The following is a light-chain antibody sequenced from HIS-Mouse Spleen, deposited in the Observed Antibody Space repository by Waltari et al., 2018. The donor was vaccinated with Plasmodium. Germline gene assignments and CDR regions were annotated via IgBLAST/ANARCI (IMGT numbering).Light chain of an antibody. CDR3: SSYAGSNNLV. CDR1: SNAVGRYNY. J-gene: IGLJ2*01. Sequence: QSALTQPPPPPGSPGQSVTISCPGTSNAVGRYNYVSWYQQPPGKAPKLMIYEVSKRPSRVPDRFSGSKSGNTASLTVSGLQAEDEADYYCSSYAGSNNLVFGGGTKLTVL. CDR2: EVS. V-gene: IGLV2-8*01.